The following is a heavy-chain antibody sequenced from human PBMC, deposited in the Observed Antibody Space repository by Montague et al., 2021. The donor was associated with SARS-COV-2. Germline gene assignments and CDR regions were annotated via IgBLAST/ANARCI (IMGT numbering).Heavy chain of an antibody. D-gene: IGHD3-10*01. Sequence: SETLSLTCAVHGGSFSTYSWNWIRQPPGKGLEWIGGIHHGGSTNYNPSLKSRVTISADTSKNQFSLKLTSVAAADTAVYYCARLGDGVVPSPILGVGPYYSYYYMGVWGKGTTVTVSS. J-gene: IGHJ6*03. CDR2: IHHGGST. V-gene: IGHV4-34*01. CDR1: GGSFSTYS. CDR3: ARLGDGVVPSPILGVGPYYSYYYMGV.